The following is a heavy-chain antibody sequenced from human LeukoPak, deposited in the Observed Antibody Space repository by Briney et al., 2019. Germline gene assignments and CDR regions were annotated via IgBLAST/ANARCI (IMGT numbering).Heavy chain of an antibody. CDR3: ARSPPPYSSGWSDY. J-gene: IGHJ4*02. V-gene: IGHV5-51*01. CDR2: IYPGDSDT. Sequence: HGESLKISCKGSGYSFTSYWIGWVRQMPGKGLEWMGIIYPGDSDTRYSPSFQGQVTIPADKSISTAYLQWSSLKASDTAMYYCARSPPPYSSGWSDYWGQGTLVTVSS. CDR1: GYSFTSYW. D-gene: IGHD6-19*01.